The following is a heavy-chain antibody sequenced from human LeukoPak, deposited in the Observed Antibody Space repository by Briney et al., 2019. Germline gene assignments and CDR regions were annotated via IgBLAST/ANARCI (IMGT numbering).Heavy chain of an antibody. CDR1: GGTFSSYA. Sequence: VASVKVSCKASGGTFSSYAISWVRQAPGQGLEWMGGIIPIFGTANYAQKFQGRVTITTDESTSTAYMELSSLRSEDTAVYYCARESSSGWYSWFDPWGQGTLVTVSS. J-gene: IGHJ5*02. D-gene: IGHD6-19*01. CDR2: IIPIFGTA. V-gene: IGHV1-69*05. CDR3: ARESSSGWYSWFDP.